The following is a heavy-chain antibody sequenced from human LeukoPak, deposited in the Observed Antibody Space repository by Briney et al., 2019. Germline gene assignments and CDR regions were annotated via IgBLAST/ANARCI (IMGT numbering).Heavy chain of an antibody. D-gene: IGHD4-11*01. CDR2: IWCDGSNK. CDR3: ARDYIGTRRGSNYHWFDP. J-gene: IGHJ5*02. Sequence: GRSLRLSCAASGFTFSSYGMHWVRQAPGKGLEWVAVIWCDGSNKYYADSVKGRFTISRDNSKNTLYLQMNSLRAEDTAVYYCARDYIGTRRGSNYHWFDPWGQGTLVTVSS. V-gene: IGHV3-33*01. CDR1: GFTFSSYG.